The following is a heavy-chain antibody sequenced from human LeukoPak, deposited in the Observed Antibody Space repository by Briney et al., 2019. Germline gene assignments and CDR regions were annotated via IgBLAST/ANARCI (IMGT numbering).Heavy chain of an antibody. CDR3: ANGKHDQQRLEFLHAFDI. D-gene: IGHD6-25*01. CDR2: ISDSGGNT. CDR1: GFTVSSYA. J-gene: IGHJ3*02. V-gene: IGHV3-23*01. Sequence: GGSLRLSCAASGFTVSSYAMSWVRQAPGKGLEWVSAISDSGGNTYYADSVKGRFTISRDNSKNTLYLQMNSLRAEDTAVYYCANGKHDQQRLEFLHAFDIWGQGTMVTVSS.